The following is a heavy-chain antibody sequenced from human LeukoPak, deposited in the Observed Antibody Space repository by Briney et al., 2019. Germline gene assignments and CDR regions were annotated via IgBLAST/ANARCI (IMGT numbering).Heavy chain of an antibody. D-gene: IGHD3-10*01. CDR2: IYYSGST. J-gene: IGHJ4*02. CDR3: ARGGGSNYYGSGSYTRAYYFDY. Sequence: SQTLSLTCTVSGGSISSGDYYWSWIRQPPGKGLEWIGYIYYSGSTYYNPSLKSRVTISVDTSKNQFSLKLSSVTAADTAVYYCARGGGSNYYGSGSYTRAYYFDYWGQGTLVTVSS. CDR1: GGSISSGDYY. V-gene: IGHV4-30-4*01.